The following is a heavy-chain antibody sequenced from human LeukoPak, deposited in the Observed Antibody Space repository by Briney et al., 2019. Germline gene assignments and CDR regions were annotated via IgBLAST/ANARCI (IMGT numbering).Heavy chain of an antibody. CDR2: ISGSGGST. CDR3: ANKFRYSGYDSVRFDY. D-gene: IGHD5-12*01. V-gene: IGHV3-23*01. J-gene: IGHJ4*02. Sequence: QAGGSLRLSCAASGFTFSSYAMSWVRQAPGKGLEWVSAISGSGGSTYYADSVKGRFTISRDNSKNTLYLQMNSLRAEDTAVYYCANKFRYSGYDSVRFDYWGQGTLVTVSS. CDR1: GFTFSSYA.